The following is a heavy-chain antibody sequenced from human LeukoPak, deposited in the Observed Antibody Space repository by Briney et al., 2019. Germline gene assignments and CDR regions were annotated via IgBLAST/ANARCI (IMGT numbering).Heavy chain of an antibody. CDR1: GGTFSSYA. V-gene: IGHV1-69*05. J-gene: IGHJ4*02. D-gene: IGHD4-23*01. Sequence: SVKVSCKASGGTFSSYAISWVRQAPGQGLEWMGRIIPIFGTANYAQKFQGRVTITTDESTSTAYMELSSLRSEDTAVYYCARDLDGGNSGVYYFDYWGQGTLVTVSP. CDR3: ARDLDGGNSGVYYFDY. CDR2: IIPIFGTA.